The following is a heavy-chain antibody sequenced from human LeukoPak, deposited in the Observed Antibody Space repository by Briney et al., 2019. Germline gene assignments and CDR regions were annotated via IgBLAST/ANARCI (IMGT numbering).Heavy chain of an antibody. D-gene: IGHD3-22*01. CDR3: ARETYYDSAGHYYYMDV. CDR2: IYSGGST. CDR1: GFTLSSYW. J-gene: IGHJ6*03. Sequence: GGSLRLSCAASGFTLSSYWMSWVRQAPGKGLEWVSVIYSGGSTYYADSVKGRFTISRDNSKNTLYLQMNSLRAEDTAVYYCARETYYDSAGHYYYMDVWGKGTTVTVSS. V-gene: IGHV3-66*02.